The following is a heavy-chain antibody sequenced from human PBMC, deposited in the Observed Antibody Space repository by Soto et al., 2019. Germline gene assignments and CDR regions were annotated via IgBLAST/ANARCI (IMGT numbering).Heavy chain of an antibody. Sequence: GGSLRLSCAASGCTFSNYWMHWVRQATGKKLEYVSGISTHGGSTYYANSVKGRFTISRDNSRNTLYLQMGSLSAEDMAVYYCARHYGSGTYIYFDYWGQGTLVTVSS. J-gene: IGHJ4*02. CDR2: ISTHGGST. V-gene: IGHV3-64*01. CDR1: GCTFSNYW. D-gene: IGHD3-10*01. CDR3: ARHYGSGTYIYFDY.